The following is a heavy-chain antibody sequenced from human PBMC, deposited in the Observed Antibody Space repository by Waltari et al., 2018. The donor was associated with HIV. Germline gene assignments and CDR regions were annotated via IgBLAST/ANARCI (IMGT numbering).Heavy chain of an antibody. CDR3: TTEETYASGTYFDY. V-gene: IGHV3-15*01. CDR1: RFPLRAAC. Sequence: EGQLAEAGGDSLRPGGCPRCACAATRFPLRAACRNVVRQVPGKGLEWVAHIRSRADGGTTAYAAVVKGRFTVSRDDSNTILYLQMNNLKTEDSGVYYCTTEETYASGTYFDYWGQGTLVTVSS. J-gene: IGHJ4*02. CDR2: IRSRADGGTT. D-gene: IGHD3-10*01.